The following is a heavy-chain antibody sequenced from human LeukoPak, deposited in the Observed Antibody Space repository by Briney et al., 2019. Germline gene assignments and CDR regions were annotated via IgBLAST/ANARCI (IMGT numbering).Heavy chain of an antibody. J-gene: IGHJ4*02. D-gene: IGHD2-15*01. CDR2: INWNGGST. CDR1: GFNFDDYG. Sequence: GGSLRLSCAASGFNFDDYGMSWVRQAPGKGLEWVSGINWNGGSTGYADSVKGRFTISRDNAKNSLYLQMNSLRAEDTALYYCARDGDCSGGSCSSHFDYWGQGTLVTVSS. V-gene: IGHV3-20*04. CDR3: ARDGDCSGGSCSSHFDY.